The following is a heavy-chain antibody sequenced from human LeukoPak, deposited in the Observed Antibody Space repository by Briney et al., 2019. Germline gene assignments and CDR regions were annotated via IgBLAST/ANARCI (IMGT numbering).Heavy chain of an antibody. J-gene: IGHJ4*02. Sequence: GGSLRLSCAASGFTLINYAMHCVRQAPGKGLEWVAVISYDGTNKYYADSVKGRFAISRDNSKNTLYLQMNSLRAEDTAVYYCARSLGGYSDNWDLFGIVYWGQGTLVTVSS. CDR2: ISYDGTNK. CDR3: ARSLGGYSDNWDLFGIVY. CDR1: GFTLINYA. D-gene: IGHD6-13*01. V-gene: IGHV3-30*09.